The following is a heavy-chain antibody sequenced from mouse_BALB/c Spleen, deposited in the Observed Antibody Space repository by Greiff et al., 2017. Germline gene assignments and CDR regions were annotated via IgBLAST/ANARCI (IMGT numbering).Heavy chain of an antibody. CDR1: GFTFTDYY. J-gene: IGHJ4*01. D-gene: IGHD1-2*01. CDR3: ARDRPLDGYDAMDY. CDR2: IRNKANGYTT. V-gene: IGHV7-3*02. Sequence: DVKLVESGGGLVQPGGSLRLSCATSGFTFTDYYMSWVRQPPGKALEWLGFIRNKANGYTTEYSASVKGRFTISRDNSQSILYLQMNTLRAEDSATYYCARDRPLDGYDAMDYWGQGTSVTVSS.